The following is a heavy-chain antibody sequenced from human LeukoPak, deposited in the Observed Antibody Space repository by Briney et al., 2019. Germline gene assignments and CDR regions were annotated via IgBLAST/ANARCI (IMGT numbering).Heavy chain of an antibody. V-gene: IGHV3-15*01. J-gene: IGHJ6*03. CDR1: GFTFSNAW. D-gene: IGHD3-3*01. CDR2: IKSKTDGGTT. CDR3: TTTLWSFYYYYMDV. Sequence: GGSLRLSCAASGFTFSNAWMSWVRQAPGKGLEWVGRIKSKTDGGTTDYAAPVKGRFTISRDDSKNTLYLQMNSLKTEDTAVYYCTTTLWSFYYYYMDVWGKGTTVTISS.